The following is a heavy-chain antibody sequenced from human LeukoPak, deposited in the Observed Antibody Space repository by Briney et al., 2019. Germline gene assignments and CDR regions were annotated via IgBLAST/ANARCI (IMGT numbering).Heavy chain of an antibody. Sequence: SETLSLTCTVSGGSISSYYWSWIRQPPGKGLEWIGRIYTSGSTNYNPSLKSRVTMSVDTSKNQFSLKLSSVTAADTAVYYCARDLMVRGVITEFDYWGQGTLVTVSS. V-gene: IGHV4-4*07. CDR1: GGSISSYY. CDR2: IYTSGST. CDR3: ARDLMVRGVITEFDY. J-gene: IGHJ4*02. D-gene: IGHD3-10*01.